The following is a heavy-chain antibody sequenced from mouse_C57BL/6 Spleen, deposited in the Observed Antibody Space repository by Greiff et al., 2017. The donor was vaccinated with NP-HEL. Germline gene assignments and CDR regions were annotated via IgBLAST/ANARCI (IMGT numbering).Heavy chain of an antibody. D-gene: IGHD1-1*01. J-gene: IGHJ1*03. CDR3: ARSPINYGSSHWYFDV. Sequence: QVQLKQSGAELVRPGTSVKVSCKASGYAFTNYLIEWVKQRPGQGLEWIGVINPGSGGTNYNEKFKGKATLTADKSSSTAYMQLSSLTSDDSAVYFCARSPINYGSSHWYFDVWGTGTTVTVSS. CDR1: GYAFTNYL. CDR2: INPGSGGT. V-gene: IGHV1-54*01.